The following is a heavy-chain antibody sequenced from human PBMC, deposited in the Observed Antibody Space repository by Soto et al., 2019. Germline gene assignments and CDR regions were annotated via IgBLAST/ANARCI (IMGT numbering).Heavy chain of an antibody. Sequence: SETLSLTCTVSGGSISSSSHHWAWIRQPPGKGLEWIGSIYNSGITYYNPSLKSRVVISIDTSRNQFSLRLNSLTAADRAVYFCARGVTVFGLVSRFWFDPWGQGTVVTVSS. CDR1: GGSISSSSHH. CDR3: ARGVTVFGLVSRFWFDP. CDR2: IYNSGIT. J-gene: IGHJ5*02. D-gene: IGHD3-3*01. V-gene: IGHV4-39*01.